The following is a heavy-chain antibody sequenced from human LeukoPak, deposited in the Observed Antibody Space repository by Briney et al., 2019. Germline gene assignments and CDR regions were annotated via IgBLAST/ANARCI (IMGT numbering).Heavy chain of an antibody. CDR3: ARDHISGKDDRNFDY. Sequence: GASVKVSCKASGYRFSDHYMFCIRQAPGQGIELLGWINPKTGVTSYAQKFQGRVTVTTDTPISTLYMELHSLTSDDTALYYCARDHISGKDDRNFDYWGQGTLVTVSS. J-gene: IGHJ4*02. CDR2: INPKTGVT. V-gene: IGHV1-2*02. D-gene: IGHD3-10*01. CDR1: GYRFSDHY.